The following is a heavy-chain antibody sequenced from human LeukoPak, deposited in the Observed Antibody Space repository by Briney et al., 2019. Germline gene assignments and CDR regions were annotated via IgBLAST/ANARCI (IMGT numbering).Heavy chain of an antibody. V-gene: IGHV3-30*18. J-gene: IGHJ4*02. Sequence: GGSLRLSCAASGFTFSSYGMHWVRQAPGKGLEWVAVISYDGSNKYYADSVKGRFTISRDNSKNTLYLQMNSLRAEDTAVYYCAKGDIEYGDYVSWYFDYWGQGTLVTVSS. D-gene: IGHD4-17*01. CDR2: ISYDGSNK. CDR1: GFTFSSYG. CDR3: AKGDIEYGDYVSWYFDY.